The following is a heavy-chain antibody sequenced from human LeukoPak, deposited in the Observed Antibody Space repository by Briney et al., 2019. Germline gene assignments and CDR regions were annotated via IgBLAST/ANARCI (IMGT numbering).Heavy chain of an antibody. CDR2: IYSGGST. CDR1: GFTFSSNY. V-gene: IGHV3-53*01. CDR3: ARGLHIAAAGTPWVY. J-gene: IGHJ4*02. Sequence: GGSLRLSCAASGFTFSSNYMSWVRQAPGKGLEWVSVIYSGGSTYYADSVKGRFTISRDNSKNTLYFQMNSLRAEDTAVYYCARGLHIAAAGTPWVYWGQGTLVTVSS. D-gene: IGHD6-13*01.